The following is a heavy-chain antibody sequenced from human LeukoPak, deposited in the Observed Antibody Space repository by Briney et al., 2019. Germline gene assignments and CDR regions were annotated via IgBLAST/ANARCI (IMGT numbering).Heavy chain of an antibody. CDR3: AKSLLYGSGSYVTGWFDP. V-gene: IGHV3-23*01. D-gene: IGHD3-10*01. Sequence: GGSLRLSCAASRFTFSSYAMHWVRQAPGKGLEWVSAISGRADNTYYADSVKGRFTISTDNSKNTLYLQMNSLRAEDTAVYSCAKSLLYGSGSYVTGWFDPWGPGTLVTVSS. J-gene: IGHJ5*02. CDR2: ISGRADNT. CDR1: RFTFSSYA.